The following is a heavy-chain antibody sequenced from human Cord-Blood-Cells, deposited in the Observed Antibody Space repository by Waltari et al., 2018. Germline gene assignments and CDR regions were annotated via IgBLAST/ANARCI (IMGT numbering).Heavy chain of an antibody. CDR3: ARLTLIAARPGNWFDP. Sequence: QVQLVQSGAEVKKPGASVKVSCKASGYTFTGYYMHWVRQAPGQGLGWMGWNNPDSGGTNDAQKFQGRVTMTRDTSISTAYMELSRLRSDDTAVYYCARLTLIAARPGNWFDPWGQGTLVTVSS. V-gene: IGHV1-2*02. CDR2: NNPDSGGT. J-gene: IGHJ5*02. D-gene: IGHD6-6*01. CDR1: GYTFTGYY.